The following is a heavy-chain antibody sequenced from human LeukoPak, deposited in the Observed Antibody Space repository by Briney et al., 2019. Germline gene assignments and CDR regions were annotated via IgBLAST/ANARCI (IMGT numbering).Heavy chain of an antibody. Sequence: SETLSLTCTVSGGSISSYYWSWIRQPAGKGLEWIGRIYTSGSTNYNPSLKSRVTISVDTSKNQFSLKLSSVTAADTAVYYCARVVTYYYGSGSYVTDYWGQGTLVTVSS. CDR2: IYTSGST. D-gene: IGHD3-10*01. V-gene: IGHV4-4*07. J-gene: IGHJ4*02. CDR1: GGSISSYY. CDR3: ARVVTYYYGSGSYVTDY.